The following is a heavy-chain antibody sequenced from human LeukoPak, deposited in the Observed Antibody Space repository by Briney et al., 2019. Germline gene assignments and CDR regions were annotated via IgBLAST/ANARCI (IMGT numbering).Heavy chain of an antibody. CDR3: ARDSTVTSWFDP. V-gene: IGHV1-2*02. D-gene: IGHD4-17*01. J-gene: IGHJ5*02. CDR1: GYTFTGYY. Sequence: ASVKVSCKASGYTFTGYYMHWVLQAPGQGLEWMGWINPNSGGTNYAQKFQGRVTMTRDTSISTAYMELSRLRSDDTAVYYCARDSTVTSWFDPWGQGTLVTVSS. CDR2: INPNSGGT.